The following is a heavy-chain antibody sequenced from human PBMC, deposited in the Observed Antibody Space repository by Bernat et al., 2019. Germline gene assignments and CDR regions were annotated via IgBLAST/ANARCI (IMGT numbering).Heavy chain of an antibody. CDR3: ARSSGSLPYLDY. V-gene: IGHV3-21*01. CDR1: GFTFSSYS. Sequence: EVQLVESGGGLVKPGGSLRLSCAASGFTFSSYSMNWVRQAPGKGLEWVSSISSSSSYIYYADSVKGRFTISRDNAKNSLYLQMNSLRAEDTAVYYCARSSGSLPYLDYWGQGTLVTVSS. J-gene: IGHJ4*02. D-gene: IGHD1-26*01. CDR2: ISSSSSYI.